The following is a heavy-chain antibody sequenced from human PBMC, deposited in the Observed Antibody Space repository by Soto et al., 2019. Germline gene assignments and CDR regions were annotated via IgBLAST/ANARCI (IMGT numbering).Heavy chain of an antibody. CDR1: GYSFTRHD. Sequence: QVQLVQSGAEVKKPGASVKVSCKASGYSFTRHDINWVRQAPGQGLEWMGWINPSSGNTEYAQRFLGRLTMTADTSTSTAYMELSGLKSEDTAIDYCAREGSLFSGVIVFYGMDGWGQGTTVPVPS. V-gene: IGHV1-8*01. J-gene: IGHJ6*02. CDR2: INPSSGNT. D-gene: IGHD3-3*01. CDR3: AREGSLFSGVIVFYGMDG.